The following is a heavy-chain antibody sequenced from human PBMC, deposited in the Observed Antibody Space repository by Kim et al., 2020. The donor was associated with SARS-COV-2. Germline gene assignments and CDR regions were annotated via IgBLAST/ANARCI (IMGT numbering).Heavy chain of an antibody. D-gene: IGHD3-10*01. V-gene: IGHV1-18*01. CDR1: GYTFTSYG. CDR3: ARDLRSRDYGLGRDP. CDR2: ISAYNGNT. Sequence: ASVKVSCKASGYTFTSYGISWVRQAPGQGLEWMGWISAYNGNTNYAQKLQGRVTMTTDTSTSTAYMELRSLRSDDTAVYYCARDLRSRDYGLGRDPWGQGTLVTVSS. J-gene: IGHJ5*02.